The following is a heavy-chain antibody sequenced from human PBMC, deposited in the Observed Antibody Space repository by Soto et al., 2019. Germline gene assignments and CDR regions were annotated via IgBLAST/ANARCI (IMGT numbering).Heavy chain of an antibody. CDR2: IKPDGSEK. CDR1: GFPFSSYW. J-gene: IGHJ3*01. V-gene: IGHV3-7*01. D-gene: IGHD1-26*01. CDR3: ARRASR. Sequence: SGGSLRLSCAASGFPFSSYWMSWVRQAPGKGLEWVANIKPDGSEKYYVDSVKGRFSISRDNAENSLYLQMTSQRGEDTAVYYCARRASRWGQGTMVTVSS.